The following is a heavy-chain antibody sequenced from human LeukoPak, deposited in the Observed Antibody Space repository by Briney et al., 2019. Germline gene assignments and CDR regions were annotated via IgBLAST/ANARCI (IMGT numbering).Heavy chain of an antibody. Sequence: ASVKVSCKASGGTFSSYAISWVRQAPGQGLEWMGGIVPIFGTANYAQKFQGRVTITADESTSTAYMELSSLRSEGTAVYYCASSYSSGYDAFDIWGLGTMVTVSS. D-gene: IGHD6-19*01. CDR3: ASSYSSGYDAFDI. J-gene: IGHJ3*02. V-gene: IGHV1-69*13. CDR1: GGTFSSYA. CDR2: IVPIFGTA.